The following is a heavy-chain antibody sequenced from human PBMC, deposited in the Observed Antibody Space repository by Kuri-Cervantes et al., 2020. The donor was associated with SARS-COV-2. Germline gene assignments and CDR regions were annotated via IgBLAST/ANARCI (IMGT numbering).Heavy chain of an antibody. V-gene: IGHV4-59*12. CDR2: VYYSGST. CDR1: GGSISTYY. CDR3: ARVFTASFDF. Sequence: ESLKISCTVSGGSISTYYWTWIRQPPGKGLEWIGYVYYSGSTNYNPSLKSRVTISVDTSKNQLSLNVSSVTAADTAVYYCARVFTASFDFWGQGTLVTVSS. J-gene: IGHJ4*02.